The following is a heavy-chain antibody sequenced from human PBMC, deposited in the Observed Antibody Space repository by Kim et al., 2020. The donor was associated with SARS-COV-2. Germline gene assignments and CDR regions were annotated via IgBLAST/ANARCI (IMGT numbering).Heavy chain of an antibody. Sequence: GGSLRLSCSASGFTFSSYAMHWVRQAPGKGLEYVSAISSNGGSTYYADSVKGRFTISRDNSKNTLYLQMSSLRAEDTAVYYCVKGSGYGLRQWLVYYYYYGMDVWGQGTTVTVSS. CDR3: VKGSGYGLRQWLVYYYYYGMDV. CDR1: GFTFSSYA. V-gene: IGHV3-64D*06. D-gene: IGHD6-19*01. CDR2: ISSNGGST. J-gene: IGHJ6*02.